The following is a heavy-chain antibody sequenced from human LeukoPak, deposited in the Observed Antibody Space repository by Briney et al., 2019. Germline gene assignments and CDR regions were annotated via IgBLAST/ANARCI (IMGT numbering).Heavy chain of an antibody. CDR3: ARSTMIVVVIND. V-gene: IGHV3-74*01. D-gene: IGHD3-22*01. J-gene: IGHJ4*02. CDR1: GFTFSSHW. Sequence: GGSLRLSCAASGFTFSSHWMHWVRQAPGKGLVWVSRINSDGSSTSYADSVKGRFTISRDNAKNTLYLQMNSLRAEDTAVYYCARSTMIVVVINDWGQGTLVTVSS. CDR2: INSDGSST.